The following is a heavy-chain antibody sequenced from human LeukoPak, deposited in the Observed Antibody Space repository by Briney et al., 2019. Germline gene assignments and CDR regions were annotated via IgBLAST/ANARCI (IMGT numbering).Heavy chain of an antibody. D-gene: IGHD3-10*01. CDR1: GYSISSGYY. CDR2: IYHSGRT. CDR3: ARTRYYYNSRSYGAPYYFDY. Sequence: SETLSLTCTVSGYSISSGYYWGWIRQPPGKGLEWIGSIYHSGRTFYNPSLKSRVTISIDTSKNQFSLKLSSVTAADTAVYYCARTRYYYNSRSYGAPYYFDYWGQGTLVTVSS. V-gene: IGHV4-38-2*02. J-gene: IGHJ4*02.